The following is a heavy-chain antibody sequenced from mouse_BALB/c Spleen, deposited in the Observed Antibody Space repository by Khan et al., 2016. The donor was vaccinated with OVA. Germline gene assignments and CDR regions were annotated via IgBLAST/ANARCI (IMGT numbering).Heavy chain of an antibody. Sequence: EVQLQESGPGLVKPSQSLSLTCTVTGYSITSDYAWNWIRQFPGNKLEWMGYISYSGSTSYTPSLKSRISNTRDTSKNQFFLQLNSVTTEDTATYYYARGRAYWGQGTLVTVSA. V-gene: IGHV3-2*02. D-gene: IGHD3-3*01. CDR1: GYSITSDYA. J-gene: IGHJ3*01. CDR2: ISYSGST. CDR3: ARGRAY.